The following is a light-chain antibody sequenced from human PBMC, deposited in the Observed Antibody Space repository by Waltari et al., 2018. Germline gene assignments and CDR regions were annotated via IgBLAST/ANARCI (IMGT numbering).Light chain of an antibody. V-gene: IGLV2-14*01. J-gene: IGLJ3*02. Sequence: QSALTQPASVSGSPGQSITISCTGTSGDIGNYKFVSWYQQEPGRAPKLIVYDVSQRAVVVANRFSGSKSGNTASLTISGLQAEDEADYYCSSYTTTSSWVFGGGTKLTVL. CDR1: SGDIGNYKF. CDR3: SSYTTTSSWV. CDR2: DVS.